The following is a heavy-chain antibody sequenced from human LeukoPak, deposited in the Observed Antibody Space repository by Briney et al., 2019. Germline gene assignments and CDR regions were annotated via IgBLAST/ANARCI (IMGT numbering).Heavy chain of an antibody. Sequence: ESGPTLVKPTQTLTLTCTFSGFSLSTSGVGVGWIRQPPGKALEWLAVIYWDDDKRYSSSLKSRLTITKGTSKNQVVLTMTNMDPVDTATYYCAHRPPYSGSYCWFDPWGQGTLVTVSS. D-gene: IGHD1-26*01. V-gene: IGHV2-5*02. CDR2: IYWDDDK. J-gene: IGHJ5*02. CDR3: AHRPPYSGSYCWFDP. CDR1: GFSLSTSGVG.